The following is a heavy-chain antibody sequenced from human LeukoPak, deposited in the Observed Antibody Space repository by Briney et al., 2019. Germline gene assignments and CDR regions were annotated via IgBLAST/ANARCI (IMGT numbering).Heavy chain of an antibody. CDR2: ISWNSGSI. CDR1: GFTFDDYA. D-gene: IGHD3-10*01. Sequence: GGSLRLSCAASGFTFDDYAMHWVRQAPGRGLEWVSGISWNSGSIGYADSVKGRFTISRDNAKNSLYLQMNSLRAEDTALYYCVKGSYGSGSYYNYYFDYWGQGTLVTVSS. V-gene: IGHV3-9*01. J-gene: IGHJ4*02. CDR3: VKGSYGSGSYYNYYFDY.